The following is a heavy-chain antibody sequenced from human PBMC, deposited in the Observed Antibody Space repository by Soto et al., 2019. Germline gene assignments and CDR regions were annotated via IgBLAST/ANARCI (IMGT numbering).Heavy chain of an antibody. D-gene: IGHD6-6*01. J-gene: IGHJ6*02. CDR1: GGTFSSYA. Sequence: QVQLVQSGAEVKKPGGSVKVSCKASGGTFSSYAISWVRQAPGQGLEWMGGIIPIFGTANYAQKFQGRVTITADDSTSTAYMELSSLRSEDTAVYYCARTLEYSNLYYYYGMDVWGQGTTVTVSS. CDR3: ARTLEYSNLYYYYGMDV. V-gene: IGHV1-69*01. CDR2: IIPIFGTA.